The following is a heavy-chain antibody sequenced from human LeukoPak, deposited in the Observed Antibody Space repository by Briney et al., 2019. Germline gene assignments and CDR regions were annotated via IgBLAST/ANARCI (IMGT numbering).Heavy chain of an antibody. V-gene: IGHV3-23*01. Sequence: PGGSLRLSCAASRFYFTSFAMAWVRQAPGKGLEWVSAISGSGETTYYTESVKGRFIISRDNSNLILSLQMNSLRADDTAVYYCAKFGGDFWSGFDTINGMDVWGQGSVVNVS. CDR2: ISGSGETT. CDR1: RFYFTSFA. J-gene: IGHJ6*02. D-gene: IGHD3-3*01. CDR3: AKFGGDFWSGFDTINGMDV.